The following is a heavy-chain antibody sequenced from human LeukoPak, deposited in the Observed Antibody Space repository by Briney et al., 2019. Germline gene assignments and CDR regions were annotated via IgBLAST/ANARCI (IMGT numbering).Heavy chain of an antibody. V-gene: IGHV4-59*01. D-gene: IGHD3-10*01. CDR3: ARETYYGSGSYGRAFDS. CDR1: GGSISGYH. J-gene: IGHJ3*02. CDR2: TYYSGDT. Sequence: SETLSLTCTVTGGSISGYHWSWIRQPPGKGLEWIGCTYYSGDTNYNPSLKSRVTISVDTSKNQFSLKLSSVTAADTAVYYCARETYYGSGSYGRAFDSWGQGTMVTVSS.